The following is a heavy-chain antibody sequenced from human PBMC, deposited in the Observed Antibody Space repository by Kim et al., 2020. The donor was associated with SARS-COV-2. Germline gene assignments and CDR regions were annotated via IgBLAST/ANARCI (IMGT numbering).Heavy chain of an antibody. J-gene: IGHJ4*02. D-gene: IGHD1-26*01. Sequence: SETLSLTCTVSGGSISSTSYCWGWIRQPPGKGLEWIGSIYYTGSTYYKSSLKSRVTISVDTSKNQFSLKLTSVTAADMAVYYCARHLRRESWDLPDYWGQGTLVTVSS. CDR1: GGSISSTSYC. V-gene: IGHV4-39*01. CDR2: IYYTGST. CDR3: ARHLRRESWDLPDY.